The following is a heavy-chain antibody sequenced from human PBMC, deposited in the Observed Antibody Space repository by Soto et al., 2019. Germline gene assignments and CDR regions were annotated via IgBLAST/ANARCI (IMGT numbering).Heavy chain of an antibody. J-gene: IGHJ6*02. CDR1: GYSFHTYA. CDR2: ISGYNGNT. V-gene: IGHV1-18*01. CDR3: AREYGMDV. Sequence: ASVKVSCKASGYSFHTYAISWVRQAPGQGLEWVGWISGYNGNTNYAHKFQGRVTLTRDTSTKTAFMELRSLTGDDTAVYYCAREYGMDVWGQGTTVTVSS.